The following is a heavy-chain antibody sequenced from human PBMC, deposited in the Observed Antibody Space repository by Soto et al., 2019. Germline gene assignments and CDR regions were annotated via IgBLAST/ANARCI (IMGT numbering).Heavy chain of an antibody. CDR1: GFTFSSYA. J-gene: IGHJ6*02. V-gene: IGHV3-23*01. D-gene: IGHD1-1*01. Sequence: PGGSLRLSCAASGFTFSSYAMSWVRQAPGKGLEWVSAISGSGGSTYYADSVKGRFTISRDNSKNTLYLQMNSLRAEDTAVYYCAKRLLEEAEYYYYYGMDVWGQGTTVTVSS. CDR3: AKRLLEEAEYYYYYGMDV. CDR2: ISGSGGST.